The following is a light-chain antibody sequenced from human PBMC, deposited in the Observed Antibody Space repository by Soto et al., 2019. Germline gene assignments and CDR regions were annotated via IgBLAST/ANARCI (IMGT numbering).Light chain of an antibody. CDR1: QDINIY. CDR3: QQYDILPIT. V-gene: IGKV1-33*01. Sequence: EIPMTQSPSSLFASVGDRVHSTGQATQDINIYLNWYQQKPGKATNLLIYDASNLEIGVPSRFSGSGSGTHFTFTISSLHTEDIGTSYCQQYDILPITFGRGTRLEIK. CDR2: DAS. J-gene: IGKJ5*01.